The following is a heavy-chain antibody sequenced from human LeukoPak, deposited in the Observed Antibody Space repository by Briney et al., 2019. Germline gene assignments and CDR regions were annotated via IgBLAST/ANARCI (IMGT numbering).Heavy chain of an antibody. D-gene: IGHD2-2*01. Sequence: VASVKVSCKASGGTFSSYAISWVRQAPGQGLEWMGGIIPIFGTANYAQKFQGRVTITADESTSTAYMELSSLRSEDTAVYYCAREGAWGGVVVPAAISEDIWGQGTMVTVSS. CDR2: IIPIFGTA. CDR3: AREGAWGGVVVPAAISEDI. CDR1: GGTFSSYA. V-gene: IGHV1-69*13. J-gene: IGHJ3*02.